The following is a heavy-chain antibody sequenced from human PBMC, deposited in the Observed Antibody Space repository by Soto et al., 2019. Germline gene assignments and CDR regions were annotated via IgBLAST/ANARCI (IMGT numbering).Heavy chain of an antibody. CDR1: GFTFSSYG. J-gene: IGHJ6*01. CDR2: ISYDGSTK. V-gene: IGHV3-30*18. CDR3: AKSVVPAPFIHFYYYGMDV. Sequence: QVQLVESGGGVVQPGRSLRLSCAASGFTFSSYGMHWVRQAPGKGLEWVAVISYDGSTKYYADCVKGRFTISRDNSKNTLYLQMNSLRAEDTAVYSCAKSVVPAPFIHFYYYGMDVWGQGTTVTVSS. D-gene: IGHD2-2*01.